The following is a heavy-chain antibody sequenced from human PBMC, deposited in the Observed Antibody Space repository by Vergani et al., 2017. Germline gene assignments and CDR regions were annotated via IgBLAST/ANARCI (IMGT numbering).Heavy chain of an antibody. D-gene: IGHD7-27*01. CDR3: ARTLGNYYFDY. CDR1: GYTFTNYA. V-gene: IGHV1-3*01. J-gene: IGHJ4*02. Sequence: QVQLVQSGAEVKKPGASVKVSCKASGYTFTNYAIHWVRQAPGQRLEWMGWINAGNGKTKYSQRFQGRVTITRDTSASTGYMELSSLRSEDTAVYYCARTLGNYYFDYWGQGTLVTVSS. CDR2: INAGNGKT.